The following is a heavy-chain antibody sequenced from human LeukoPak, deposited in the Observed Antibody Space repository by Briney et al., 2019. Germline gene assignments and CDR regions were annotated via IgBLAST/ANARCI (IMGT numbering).Heavy chain of an antibody. V-gene: IGHV3-30*03. D-gene: IGHD4-23*01. J-gene: IGHJ3*02. Sequence: PGGSLRLSCAASGFTFSSYVMHWVRQAPGKGLEWVAVISYDGSNKFYVDSVKGRFTISRDNSKNTLYLQMHSLRAEDTAVYYCTRLPTVVQGGDIWGQGTMVTVSS. CDR1: GFTFSSYV. CDR3: TRLPTVVQGGDI. CDR2: ISYDGSNK.